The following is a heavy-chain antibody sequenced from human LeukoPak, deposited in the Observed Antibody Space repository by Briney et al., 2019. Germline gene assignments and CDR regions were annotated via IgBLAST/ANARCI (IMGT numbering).Heavy chain of an antibody. V-gene: IGHV3-23*01. D-gene: IGHD2-2*01. CDR3: ATDSSTSKWLNVDY. Sequence: RPGGSLRLSCAAPGFTFSSYAMSSVRQAPGKGLEWVSASRGSGGSTDYADAVKGRFTISRDNSKNTLYRQMNSLRAEDTAVYYCATDSSTSKWLNVDYWGQGTLVTVSS. CDR1: GFTFSSYA. CDR2: SRGSGGST. J-gene: IGHJ4*02.